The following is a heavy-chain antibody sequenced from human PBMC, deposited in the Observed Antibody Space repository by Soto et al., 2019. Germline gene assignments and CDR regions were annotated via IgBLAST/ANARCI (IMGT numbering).Heavy chain of an antibody. D-gene: IGHD2-2*01. Sequence: ASVKLSCKASGYTFTSYGISWVRQAPGQGLEWMGWISAYNGNTNYAQKLQGRVTMTTDTSTSTAYMELRSLRSDDTAVYYCARDDEVVGWFDPWGQGTLVTVSS. CDR3: ARDDEVVGWFDP. CDR2: ISAYNGNT. CDR1: GYTFTSYG. V-gene: IGHV1-18*01. J-gene: IGHJ5*02.